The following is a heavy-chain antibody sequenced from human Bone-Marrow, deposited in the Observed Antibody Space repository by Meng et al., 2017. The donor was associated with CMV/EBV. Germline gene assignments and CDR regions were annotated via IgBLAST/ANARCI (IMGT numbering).Heavy chain of an antibody. CDR1: GDSVSSNSAA. CDR3: AIAFRGYSYGSYYYYGMDV. Sequence: LSCAISGDSVSSNSAAWNWIRQSPSRGLEWLGRTYYRSKWYNDYAVSVKSRITINPDTSKNQFSLQLNSVTPEDTAVYYCAIAFRGYSYGSYYYYGMDVWGQGTTVTVSS. J-gene: IGHJ6*02. V-gene: IGHV6-1*01. CDR2: TYYRSKWYN. D-gene: IGHD5-18*01.